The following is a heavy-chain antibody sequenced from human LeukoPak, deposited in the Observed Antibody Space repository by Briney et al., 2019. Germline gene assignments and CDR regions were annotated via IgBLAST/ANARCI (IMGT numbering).Heavy chain of an antibody. J-gene: IGHJ6*03. V-gene: IGHV4-34*01. D-gene: IGHD1-26*01. CDR3: ARGDLGSGAIRGYYYMDV. Sequence: PSETLSLTCAVYGGSFSAYHWSWIRQPPGKGLEWDGEINHSGGTNYNPSLKSRVTISVDTSKNQFSLNLSPVTAAETAVYYCARGDLGSGAIRGYYYMDVWGKGTTVTVSS. CDR1: GGSFSAYH. CDR2: INHSGGT.